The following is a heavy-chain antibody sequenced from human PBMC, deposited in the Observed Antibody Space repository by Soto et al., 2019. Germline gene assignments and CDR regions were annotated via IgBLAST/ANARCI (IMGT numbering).Heavy chain of an antibody. CDR3: ARGAWDSSGLDV. CDR1: GFTFSSYA. V-gene: IGHV3-30-3*01. D-gene: IGHD3-22*01. CDR2: ISYDGSNK. J-gene: IGHJ6*02. Sequence: PGGSLRLSCAASGFTFSSYAMHWVRQAPGKGLEWVAVISYDGSNKYYADSVKGRFTISRDNSKNTLYLQMNSRRAEDTAVYYCARGAWDSSGLDVWGQGTTVTVSS.